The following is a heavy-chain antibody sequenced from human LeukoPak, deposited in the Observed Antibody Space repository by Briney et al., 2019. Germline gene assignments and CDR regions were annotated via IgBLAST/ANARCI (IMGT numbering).Heavy chain of an antibody. V-gene: IGHV4-39*07. CDR2: INHSGST. J-gene: IGHJ4*02. CDR1: GGSISSSSYY. CDR3: ARSGGARFSSY. D-gene: IGHD3-3*01. Sequence: SETLSLTCTVSGGSISSSSYYWSWIRQPPGKGLEWIGEINHSGSTNYNPSLKSRVTISVDTSKNQFSLKLSSVTAADTAVYYCARSGGARFSSYWGQGTLVTVSS.